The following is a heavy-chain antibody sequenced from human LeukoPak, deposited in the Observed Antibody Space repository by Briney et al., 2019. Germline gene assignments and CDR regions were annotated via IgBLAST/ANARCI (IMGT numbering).Heavy chain of an antibody. CDR1: GFTVITND. D-gene: IGHD1-14*01. CDR2: LYSDGNT. J-gene: IGHJ4*02. Sequence: GGSLRLSCAASGFTVITNDMTWVRQAPGKGLEWVSVLYSDGNTKYADSVQGRFTISRDNSKNTLYLEMNSLSPDDTAVYYCARGVEPLAVNTLAYWGQGTLVSVSP. CDR3: ARGVEPLAVNTLAY. V-gene: IGHV3-53*01.